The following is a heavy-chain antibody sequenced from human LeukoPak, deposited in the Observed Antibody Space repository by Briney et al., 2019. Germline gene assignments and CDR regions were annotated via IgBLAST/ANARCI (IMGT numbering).Heavy chain of an antibody. J-gene: IGHJ6*02. Sequence: GGSLRLSCAASGFTFDDYAMHWVRQAPGKGLEWVSGISWNSGSIGYADSVKGRFTISRDNAKNSLYLQMNSLRAEDTALYYCAKDRTGRGYSGYGRWNPWEYYYYYGMDVWGQGTTVTVSS. CDR2: ISWNSGSI. CDR3: AKDRTGRGYSGYGRWNPWEYYYYYGMDV. CDR1: GFTFDDYA. D-gene: IGHD5-12*01. V-gene: IGHV3-9*01.